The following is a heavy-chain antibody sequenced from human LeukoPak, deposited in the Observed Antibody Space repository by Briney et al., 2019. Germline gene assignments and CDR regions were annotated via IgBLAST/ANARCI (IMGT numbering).Heavy chain of an antibody. CDR1: GGTFSSYA. D-gene: IGHD3-22*01. CDR2: IIPILGIA. V-gene: IGHV1-69*04. Sequence: ASVKVSCKASGGTFSSYAISWVRQAPGQGLEWMGRIIPILGIANYAQKFQGRVTITADKSTSTAYMELSSLRSEDTAVYYCASRAEYYDSSGYYAQGAFDIWGQGTMVTVSS. J-gene: IGHJ3*02. CDR3: ASRAEYYDSSGYYAQGAFDI.